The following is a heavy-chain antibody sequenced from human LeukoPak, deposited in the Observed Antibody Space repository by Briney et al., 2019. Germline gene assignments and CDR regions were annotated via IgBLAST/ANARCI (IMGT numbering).Heavy chain of an antibody. D-gene: IGHD3-3*01. CDR1: GYTFTSYG. Sequence: ASVKVSCKASGYTFTSYGISWVRQAPGQGLEWMGWISAYNGNTNYAQKLQGRVTMATDTSTSTAYMELRSLRSDDTAVYYCAREGSYDFWSGYYTQNYYYYGMDVWGQGTTVTVSS. CDR2: ISAYNGNT. J-gene: IGHJ6*02. CDR3: AREGSYDFWSGYYTQNYYYYGMDV. V-gene: IGHV1-18*01.